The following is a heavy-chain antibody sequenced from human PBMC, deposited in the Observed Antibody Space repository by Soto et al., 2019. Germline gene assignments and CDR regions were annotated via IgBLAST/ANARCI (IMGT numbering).Heavy chain of an antibody. V-gene: IGHV1-46*03. J-gene: IGHJ4*02. Sequence: ALVKVSCKASGYTFTSYYMHWVRQAPGQGLEWMGIINPSGGSTSYAQKFQGRVTMTRDTSTSTVYMELSSLRSEDTAVYYCARGAVWFGELSYFDYWGQGTLVTVSS. CDR3: ARGAVWFGELSYFDY. CDR1: GYTFTSYY. CDR2: INPSGGST. D-gene: IGHD3-10*01.